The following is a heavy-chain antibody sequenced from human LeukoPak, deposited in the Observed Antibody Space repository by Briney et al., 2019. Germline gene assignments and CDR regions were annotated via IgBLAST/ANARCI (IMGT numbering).Heavy chain of an antibody. D-gene: IGHD1-1*01. V-gene: IGHV3-7*03. CDR2: INHDGRET. CDR1: GFHVNYW. J-gene: IGHJ4*02. CDR3: VRGDLDH. Sequence: GGSLRLSCAASGFHVNYWMSWVRQAPGKGLEWVATINHDGRETYYVDSVRGRFTIFRDNAKNSMCLQMTSLRAEDTAVYFCVRGDLDHWGQGTLITVSS.